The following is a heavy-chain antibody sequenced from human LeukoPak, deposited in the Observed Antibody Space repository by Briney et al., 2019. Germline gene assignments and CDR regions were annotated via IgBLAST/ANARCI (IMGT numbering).Heavy chain of an antibody. J-gene: IGHJ6*03. V-gene: IGHV3-30*02. Sequence: PGGSLRLSCAASGFTFSSYGMHWVRQAPGKGPEWVAFIRYDGSNKYYADSVKGRFTISRDNSKNTLYLQMNSLRAEDTAVHYCAKVRSGYYYGSRELSPVYYCMDVWGKGTTVTVSS. CDR3: AKVRSGYYYGSRELSPVYYCMDV. D-gene: IGHD3-10*01. CDR2: IRYDGSNK. CDR1: GFTFSSYG.